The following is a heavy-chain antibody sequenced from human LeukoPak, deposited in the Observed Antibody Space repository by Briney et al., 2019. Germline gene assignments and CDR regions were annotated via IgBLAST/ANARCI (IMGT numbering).Heavy chain of an antibody. CDR2: IYYSGST. D-gene: IGHD6-13*01. J-gene: IGHJ4*02. Sequence: SETLSLTCTVSGGSISSSSYYWGWIGQPPGKGLEWIGSIYYSGSTYYNPSLKSRVTISVDTSKNQFSLKLSSVTAADTAVYYCARLGGIAAAGTLGYWGQGTLVTVSS. CDR1: GGSISSSSYY. V-gene: IGHV4-39*01. CDR3: ARLGGIAAAGTLGY.